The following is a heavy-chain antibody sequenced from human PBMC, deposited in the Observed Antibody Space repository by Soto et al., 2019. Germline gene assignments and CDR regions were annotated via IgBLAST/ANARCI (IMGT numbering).Heavy chain of an antibody. CDR2: ISSSGSTI. CDR3: AREDDSSGYYFDF. D-gene: IGHD3-22*01. V-gene: IGHV3-11*01. J-gene: IGHJ4*02. CDR1: GFTFSDYY. Sequence: GGSLRLSCAASGFTFSDYYMTWIRQSPGKGLEWVSYISSSGSTIYNADSVKGRFTISRDNAKNSLYLQMNSLRAEDPAVYYCAREDDSSGYYFDFWGQGTLVTVSS.